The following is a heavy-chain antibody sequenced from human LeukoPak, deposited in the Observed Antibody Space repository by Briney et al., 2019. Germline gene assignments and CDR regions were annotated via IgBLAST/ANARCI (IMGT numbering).Heavy chain of an antibody. CDR1: GYTLTELS. CDR2: FDPEDGET. J-gene: IGHJ4*02. CDR3: TTANRYSYGPLDY. V-gene: IGHV1-24*01. Sequence: ASVKVSCKVSGYTLTELSMHWVRQAPGKGLEWMGGFDPEDGETIYAQKFQGRVTMTEDTSTDTAYMELSSLRSEDTAVYYCTTANRYSYGPLDYWGQGTLVTVSS. D-gene: IGHD5-18*01.